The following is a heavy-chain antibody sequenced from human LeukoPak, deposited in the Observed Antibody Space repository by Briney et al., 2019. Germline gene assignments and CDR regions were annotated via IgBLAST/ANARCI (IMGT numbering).Heavy chain of an antibody. D-gene: IGHD6-19*01. J-gene: IGHJ4*02. CDR2: IGGSGGST. CDR3: TTDGPRYSSSYIKFDS. Sequence: GGSLRLSCAASGFTFSSYAMSWVRQAPGKGLEWVSSIGGSGGSTYYADSVKGRFTISRDNSKNTLYLQMNSLKTEDTAVYYCTTDGPRYSSSYIKFDSWGQGTLVTVSS. CDR1: GFTFSSYA. V-gene: IGHV3-23*01.